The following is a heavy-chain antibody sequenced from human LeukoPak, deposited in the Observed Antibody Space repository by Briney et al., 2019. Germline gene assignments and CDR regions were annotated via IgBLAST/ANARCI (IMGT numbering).Heavy chain of an antibody. V-gene: IGHV3-11*01. CDR2: ISSISRVI. D-gene: IGHD1-26*01. CDR3: VREESESYPFDS. Sequence: GGSLRLSCAASGFTFSDYYMSWIRQAPGKGPEWISYISSISRVIYYADSVKGRFTISRDNAKNSLSLQMNSLRAEDTAVYYCVREESESYPFDSWGQGTLVIVSS. J-gene: IGHJ4*02. CDR1: GFTFSDYY.